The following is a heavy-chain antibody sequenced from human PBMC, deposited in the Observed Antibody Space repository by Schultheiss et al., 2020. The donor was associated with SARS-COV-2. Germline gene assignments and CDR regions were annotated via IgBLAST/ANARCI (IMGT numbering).Heavy chain of an antibody. V-gene: IGHV3-74*01. CDR3: ARDPGLLYYYYGMDV. CDR1: GFTFSSYW. J-gene: IGHJ6*02. Sequence: GGSLRLSCAASGFTFSSYWMHWVRQAPGKGLVWVSRINSDGSSTSYADSVKGRFTISRDNAKNTLYLQMNSLRAEDTAVYYCARDPGLLYYYYGMDVWGQGTTVTGSS. D-gene: IGHD1-26*01. CDR2: INSDGSST.